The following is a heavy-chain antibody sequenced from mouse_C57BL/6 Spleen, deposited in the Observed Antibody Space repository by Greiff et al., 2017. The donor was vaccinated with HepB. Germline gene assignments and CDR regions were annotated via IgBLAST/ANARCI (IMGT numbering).Heavy chain of an antibody. CDR3: ARGNPYSFDY. V-gene: IGHV5-16*01. CDR1: GFTFSDYY. J-gene: IGHJ2*01. D-gene: IGHD6-1*01. Sequence: DVHLVESEGGLVQPGSSMKLSCTASGFTFSDYYMAWVRQVPEKGLEWVANINYDGSSTYYLDSLKSRFIISRDNAKNILYPQMSSLKSEDTATFYCARGNPYSFDYWGQGTTLTVSS. CDR2: INYDGSST.